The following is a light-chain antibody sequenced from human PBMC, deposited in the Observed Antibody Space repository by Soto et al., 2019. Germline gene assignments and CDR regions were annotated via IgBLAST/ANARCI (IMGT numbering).Light chain of an antibody. Sequence: LTQPASVSGSPGQSITISCTGTSSDVGGYNYVSWYQRHPGKAPKLMIYEVSNRPSGVSNRFSGAKSGNTASLTISGLQAEDEADYHCSLYTSGTTQVFAPGTQVTVL. CDR2: EVS. CDR1: SSDVGGYNY. J-gene: IGLJ1*01. CDR3: SLYTSGTTQV. V-gene: IGLV2-14*01.